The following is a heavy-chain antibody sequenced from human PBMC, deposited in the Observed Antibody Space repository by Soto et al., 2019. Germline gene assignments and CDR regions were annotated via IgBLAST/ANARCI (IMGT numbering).Heavy chain of an antibody. CDR1: GFTFSDYY. Sequence: GGSLRLSCAASGFTFSDYYMSWIRQAPGKGLEWVSYISSSGSTIYYADSVKGRFTISRDNVKNSLYLQMNSLRAEDTAVYYCARAYSSGWYDGLAFDIWGQGTMVTVSS. D-gene: IGHD6-19*01. CDR3: ARAYSSGWYDGLAFDI. V-gene: IGHV3-11*01. J-gene: IGHJ3*02. CDR2: ISSSGSTI.